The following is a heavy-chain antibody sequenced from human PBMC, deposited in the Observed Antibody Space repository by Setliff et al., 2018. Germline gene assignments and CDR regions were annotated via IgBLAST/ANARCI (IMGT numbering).Heavy chain of an antibody. CDR3: ARDGVPPLNYNFWSGNFEF. V-gene: IGHV3-30*01. CDR2: ISYDGINK. D-gene: IGHD3-3*01. Sequence: PGGSLRLSCAASGFTFARFATHWVRQAPGKGLEWVAVISYDGINKYYADSVKGRFTISRDNSKNTLYLQMNSLRVEDTAVYYCARDGVPPLNYNFWSGNFEFWGQGTLVTVSS. CDR1: GFTFARFA. J-gene: IGHJ4*02.